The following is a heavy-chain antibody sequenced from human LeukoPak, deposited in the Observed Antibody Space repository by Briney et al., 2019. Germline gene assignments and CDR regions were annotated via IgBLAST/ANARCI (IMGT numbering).Heavy chain of an antibody. CDR1: GGSISSHY. CDR3: ARVNGRYYDSSGYYYVGPYYFDY. CDR2: IYYSGST. D-gene: IGHD3-22*01. V-gene: IGHV4-59*11. Sequence: KASETLSLTCTVSGGSISSHYWSWIRQPPGKGLEWIGYIYYSGSTNYNPSLKSRVTISVDTSKNQFSLKLSSVTAADTAVYYCARVNGRYYDSSGYYYVGPYYFDYWGQGTLVTVSS. J-gene: IGHJ4*02.